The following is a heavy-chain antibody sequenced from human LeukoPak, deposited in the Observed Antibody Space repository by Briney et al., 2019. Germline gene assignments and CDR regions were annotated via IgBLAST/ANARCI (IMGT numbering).Heavy chain of an antibody. V-gene: IGHV4-59*01. D-gene: IGHD4-17*01. CDR3: ARPLPDYGDYYFDY. Sequence: SETLSLTCTVSGGSISSYYWSWIRQPPGKGLEWIGYIYYSGSTNYNPSLKSRVTISVDTSKNQFSLKLSSVTAADTAVYYCARPLPDYGDYYFDYWGQGTLVTVSS. J-gene: IGHJ4*02. CDR2: IYYSGST. CDR1: GGSISSYY.